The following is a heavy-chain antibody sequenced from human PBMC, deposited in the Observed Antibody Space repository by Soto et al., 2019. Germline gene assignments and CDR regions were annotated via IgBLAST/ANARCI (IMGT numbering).Heavy chain of an antibody. J-gene: IGHJ4*02. CDR3: AAPPRY. Sequence: TSETLSLTCTVSGGSISNYYWSWIRQPPGKGLEWIGYIYNSGNTNYNPSLRSRVTISVDTSKNQFSLKLTSVTAADTAVYYCAAPPRYWGQGTLVTVSS. D-gene: IGHD6-6*01. V-gene: IGHV4-59*01. CDR2: IYNSGNT. CDR1: GGSISNYY.